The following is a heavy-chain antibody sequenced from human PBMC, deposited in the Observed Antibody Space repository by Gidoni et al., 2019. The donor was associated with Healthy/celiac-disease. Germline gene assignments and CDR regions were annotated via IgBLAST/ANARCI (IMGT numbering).Heavy chain of an antibody. D-gene: IGHD3-3*01. V-gene: IGHV3-30*18. J-gene: IGHJ4*02. Sequence: QVQLVESGGGVVQPGRSLRLSCAASGFTFSSYGMHWVRQAPGKWLEWVAVISYAGSNKHYPDSVKGRFTISRDKSKNTLYLQMNSLRAEDTAVYYCAKDQLRFLEWLSTPLDYWGQGTLVTVSS. CDR2: ISYAGSNK. CDR1: GFTFSSYG. CDR3: AKDQLRFLEWLSTPLDY.